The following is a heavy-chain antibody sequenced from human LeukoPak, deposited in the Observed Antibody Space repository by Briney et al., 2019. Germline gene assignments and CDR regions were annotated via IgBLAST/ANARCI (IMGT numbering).Heavy chain of an antibody. CDR3: ARHPLQDTYTFYYGLDF. D-gene: IGHD4-11*01. CDR2: IYHNGSS. V-gene: IGHV4-59*08. Sequence: PSETLSLTCTVSGGSISSYYWTWIRQPPGKVLEWFGHIYHNGSSSYSPSLKSRVTISLDPSKTHFSLMLRSVTAADAALYYCARHPLQDTYTFYYGLDFWGQGTTVTVSS. J-gene: IGHJ6*02. CDR1: GGSISSYY.